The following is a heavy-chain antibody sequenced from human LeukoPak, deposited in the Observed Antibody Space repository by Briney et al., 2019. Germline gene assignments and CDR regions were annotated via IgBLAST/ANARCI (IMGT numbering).Heavy chain of an antibody. CDR3: AKEENSGWYGTDF. D-gene: IGHD6-19*01. CDR2: TRYDGMVN. V-gene: IGHV3-30*02. J-gene: IGHJ4*02. CDR1: GFSFSYYG. Sequence: GGSLRLSCAGSGFSFSYYGFHWFRQTPDKGLDWVAFTRYDGMVNHYKDSVKGRFTISRDNSKNTVYLQMNSLRTEDTAVYFCAKEENSGWYGTDFWGRGTHVIVSS.